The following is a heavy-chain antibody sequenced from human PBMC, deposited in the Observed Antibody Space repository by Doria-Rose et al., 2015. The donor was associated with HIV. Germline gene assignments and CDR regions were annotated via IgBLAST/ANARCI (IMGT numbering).Heavy chain of an antibody. CDR3: ARIKSSRWYHKYYFDF. CDR2: IFSDDER. D-gene: IGHD6-13*01. Sequence: QVTLKESGPVLVEPTETPTLTCTVSGVSLSSPGMGVSWIRQPPGKALEWLANIFSDDERSYKTSLKSRLTISRGTSKSRVVLTMTDMDPVDTATYYCARIKSSRWYHKYYFDFWGQGTLVIVSA. CDR1: GVSLSSPGMG. J-gene: IGHJ4*02. V-gene: IGHV2-26*01.